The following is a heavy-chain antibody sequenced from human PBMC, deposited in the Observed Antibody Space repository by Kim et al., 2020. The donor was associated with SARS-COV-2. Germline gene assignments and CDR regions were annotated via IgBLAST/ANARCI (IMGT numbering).Heavy chain of an antibody. J-gene: IGHJ6*02. CDR1: GGTFSSYA. CDR2: IIPILGIA. CDR3: ARDGYCGGDCHDAYDYYYYGMDV. Sequence: SVKVSCKASGGTFSSYAISWVRQAPGQGLEWMGRIIPILGIANYAQKFQGRVTITADKSTSTAYMELSSLRSEDTAVYYCARDGYCGGDCHDAYDYYYYGMDVWGQGTTVTVSS. D-gene: IGHD2-21*02. V-gene: IGHV1-69*04.